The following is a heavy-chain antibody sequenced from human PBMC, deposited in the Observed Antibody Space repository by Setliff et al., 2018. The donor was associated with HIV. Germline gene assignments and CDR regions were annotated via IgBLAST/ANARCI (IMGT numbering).Heavy chain of an antibody. J-gene: IGHJ6*02. V-gene: IGHV1-69*05. D-gene: IGHD2-15*01. CDR3: AREGDCSGGSCYYYYGMDV. CDR2: IIPIFGTA. Sequence: SVKVSCKASGGTFSSYAISWVRQAPGQGLEWMGGIIPIFGTANYAQKFQGRVTITTNESTSTAYMELSSLRSEDTAVYYCAREGDCSGGSCYYYYGMDVLGQGTTVTVSS. CDR1: GGTFSSYA.